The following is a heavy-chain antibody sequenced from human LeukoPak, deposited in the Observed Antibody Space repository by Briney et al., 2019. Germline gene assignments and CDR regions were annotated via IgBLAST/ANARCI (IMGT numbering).Heavy chain of an antibody. V-gene: IGHV1-58*02. CDR2: IVVGSGNT. CDR1: GFTFTSSA. J-gene: IGHJ4*02. CDR3: AVSYDSSGYCFDY. Sequence: ASVKVSCKASGFTFTSSAMQWVRQARGQRLEWIGWIVVGSGNTNYAQKFQERVTITRDMSTSTAYMELSSLRSEDTAVYYCAVSYDSSGYCFDYWGQGTLVTVSS. D-gene: IGHD3-22*01.